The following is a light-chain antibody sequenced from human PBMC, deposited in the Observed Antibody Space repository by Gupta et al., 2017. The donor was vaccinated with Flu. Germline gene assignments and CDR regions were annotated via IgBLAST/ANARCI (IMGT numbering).Light chain of an antibody. CDR1: QSISNN. Sequence: ATLSVSPGERATLSCRASQSISNNLAWFQQKPGQPPRLLMYGASTRATGIPARFSGSGSGTEFTLTISGRQSEDFAVYYCQQYNNWPPWTFGQGTKVEIK. CDR3: QQYNNWPPWT. J-gene: IGKJ1*01. CDR2: GAS. V-gene: IGKV3-15*01.